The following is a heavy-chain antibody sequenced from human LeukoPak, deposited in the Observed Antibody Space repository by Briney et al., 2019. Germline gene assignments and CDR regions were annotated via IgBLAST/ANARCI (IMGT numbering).Heavy chain of an antibody. CDR2: IYSGGST. D-gene: IGHD5-24*01. Sequence: PGGSLRLSCVASGFTVSSNYMSWVRQAPGKGLEWVSVIYSGGSTYYADSVKGRFTISRDNSKNTLYLQMNSLRAEDTAVYYCASRGRLQSSFDYWGQGTLVTVSS. CDR3: ASRGRLQSSFDY. J-gene: IGHJ4*02. V-gene: IGHV3-66*02. CDR1: GFTVSSNY.